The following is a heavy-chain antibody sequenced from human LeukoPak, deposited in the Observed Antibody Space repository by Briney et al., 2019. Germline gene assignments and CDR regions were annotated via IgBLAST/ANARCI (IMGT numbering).Heavy chain of an antibody. J-gene: IGHJ4*02. V-gene: IGHV1-2*02. D-gene: IGHD3-22*01. CDR2: INPNSGGT. CDR1: GYTFTGYY. Sequence: ASVKVSCKASGYTFTGYYMYWVRQAPGQGLEWMGWINPNSGGTNYAQKFQGRVTMTRDTSISTAYMELSRLRSDDTAVYYCATDYYDSSGYDPFDYWGQGTLVTVSS. CDR3: ATDYYDSSGYDPFDY.